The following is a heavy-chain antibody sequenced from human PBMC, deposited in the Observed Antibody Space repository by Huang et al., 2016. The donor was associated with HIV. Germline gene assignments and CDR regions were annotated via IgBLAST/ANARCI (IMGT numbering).Heavy chain of an antibody. Sequence: EVQLVESGGGQVHPGGSLRLSCAVSGFAFSDYGMNWVRQAPGKGLEWVACISSDGNYIYYADSVKGRFTISRDNAKNSLSLQINILGAEDTAVYYCARVDSTANMMGVDLWGRGTLVTVFS. D-gene: IGHD2-21*02. CDR3: ARVDSTANMMGVDL. J-gene: IGHJ4*02. CDR2: ISSDGNYI. CDR1: GFAFSDYG. V-gene: IGHV3-21*02.